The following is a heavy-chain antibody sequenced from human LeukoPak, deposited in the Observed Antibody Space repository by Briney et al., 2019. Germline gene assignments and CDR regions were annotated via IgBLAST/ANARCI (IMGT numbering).Heavy chain of an antibody. D-gene: IGHD6-6*01. Sequence: SETLSLTCTVSGGSVSSYYWSWIRQPPGKGLEWIGYIYYSGSTNYNPSLKSRVTISVDTSKNQFSLKLSSVTAADTAVYYCARDRRIAARQSVFDYWGQGTLVTVSS. CDR1: GGSVSSYY. CDR3: ARDRRIAARQSVFDY. J-gene: IGHJ4*02. CDR2: IYYSGST. V-gene: IGHV4-59*02.